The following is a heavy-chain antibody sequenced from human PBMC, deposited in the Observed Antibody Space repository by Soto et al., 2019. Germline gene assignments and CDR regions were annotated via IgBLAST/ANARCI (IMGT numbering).Heavy chain of an antibody. CDR1: GYTFTSYY. CDR2: INPGNGNT. D-gene: IGHD2-15*01. J-gene: IGHJ4*02. Sequence: ASVKVSCKASGYTFTSYYMHWVRQAPGQRLEWMGRINPGNGNTKYSQKFQGRVTITRDTSASTAYMELSSLRSEDTAVYYCARDLGGWPDYRGQGTLVTVS. V-gene: IGHV1-3*01. CDR3: ARDLGGWPDY.